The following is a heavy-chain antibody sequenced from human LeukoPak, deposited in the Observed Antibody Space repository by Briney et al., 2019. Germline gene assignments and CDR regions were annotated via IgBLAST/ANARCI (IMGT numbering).Heavy chain of an antibody. V-gene: IGHV3-30-3*01. CDR2: ISYDGSNK. J-gene: IGHJ4*02. CDR1: GFTFSSHA. Sequence: PGRSLRLSCAASGFTFSSHAMHWVRQAPGKGLEWVAVISYDGSNKYYADSVKGRFTISRDNSKNTLYLQMNSLRAEDTAVYYCARSGRIAAAGGYFDYWGQGTLVTVSS. D-gene: IGHD6-13*01. CDR3: ARSGRIAAAGGYFDY.